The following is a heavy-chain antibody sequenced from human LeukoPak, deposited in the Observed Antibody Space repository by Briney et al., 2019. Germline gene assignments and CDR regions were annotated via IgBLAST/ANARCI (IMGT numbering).Heavy chain of an antibody. D-gene: IGHD4-17*01. Sequence: GGSLRLSCAASGFTFSTYWMHWVRQAPGKGLVWVSSISSGRTYIYYADSVKGRFTISRDNAQNSLYLQMNSLRAEDTAVYYCARDPRGATVTSLKIDYWGQGTLVTVSS. CDR1: GFTFSTYW. CDR2: ISSGRTYI. CDR3: ARDPRGATVTSLKIDY. J-gene: IGHJ4*02. V-gene: IGHV3-21*01.